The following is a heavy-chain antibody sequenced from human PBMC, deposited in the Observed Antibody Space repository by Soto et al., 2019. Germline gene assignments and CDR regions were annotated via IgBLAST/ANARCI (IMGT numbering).Heavy chain of an antibody. J-gene: IGHJ4*02. Sequence: SETLSLTCSVSGGSISSNNYYWGWIRQPPGKGLEWIGSIYYSGSIYDNPSLKSRVTMSIDTSRRQFSLKLSSVTAADTGVYYCARLLYDRRGYYHFDYWGRGTLVTVYS. CDR1: GGSISSNNYY. CDR3: ARLLYDRRGYYHFDY. CDR2: IYYSGSI. D-gene: IGHD3-22*01. V-gene: IGHV4-39*01.